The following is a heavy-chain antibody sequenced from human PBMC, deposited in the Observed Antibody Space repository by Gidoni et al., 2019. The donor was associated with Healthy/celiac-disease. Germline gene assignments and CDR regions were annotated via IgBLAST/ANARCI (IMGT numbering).Heavy chain of an antibody. J-gene: IGHJ4*02. CDR3: ARGPTSDIVVVPAAMGETGTVYYFDY. D-gene: IGHD2-2*01. CDR1: GGSFSGYY. CDR2: INHSGST. Sequence: QVQLQQLGAGLLKPSETLSLTCAVYGGSFSGYYWSWIRQPPGKGLEWIGEINHSGSTNYNPSLKSRVTISVDTSKNQFSLKLSSVTAADTAVYYCARGPTSDIVVVPAAMGETGTVYYFDYWGQGTLVTVSS. V-gene: IGHV4-34*01.